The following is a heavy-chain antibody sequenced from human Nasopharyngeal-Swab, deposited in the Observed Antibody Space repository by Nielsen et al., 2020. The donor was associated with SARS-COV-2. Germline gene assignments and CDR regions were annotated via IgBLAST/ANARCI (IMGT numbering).Heavy chain of an antibody. CDR2: ISSSSSTI. Sequence: GESLKIPCAASGFTFSSYSMNWVRQAPGKGLEWVSYISSSSSTIYYADSVKGRFTISRDNAKNSLYLQMNSLRDEDTAVYYCARERARFLEWLLYGTSDYWGQGTLVTVSS. V-gene: IGHV3-48*02. J-gene: IGHJ4*02. CDR3: ARERARFLEWLLYGTSDY. CDR1: GFTFSSYS. D-gene: IGHD3-3*01.